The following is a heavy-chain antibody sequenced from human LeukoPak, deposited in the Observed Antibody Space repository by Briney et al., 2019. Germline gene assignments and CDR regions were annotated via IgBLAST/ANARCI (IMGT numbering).Heavy chain of an antibody. CDR2: IRSKAYGGTT. D-gene: IGHD3-3*01. Sequence: GGSLRLSCTASGFTFGDYAMSWVRQAPGKGLEWVGFIRSKAYGGTTEYAASVKGRFTISRDDSKSIAYLQMNSLKTEDTAVYYCTRVRNDFWSGYAFDYWGQGTPVTVSS. CDR3: TRVRNDFWSGYAFDY. CDR1: GFTFGDYA. J-gene: IGHJ4*02. V-gene: IGHV3-49*04.